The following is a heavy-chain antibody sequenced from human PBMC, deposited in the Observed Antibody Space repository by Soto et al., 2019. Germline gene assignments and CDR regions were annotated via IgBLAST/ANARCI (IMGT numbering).Heavy chain of an antibody. CDR2: IYYSGST. CDR3: ARGGENYYDSRGYYYGMDV. Sequence: SETLALTCTVSGGSMRSYYWSWIRQPPGKGLEWIGYIYYSGSTNYNPSLKSRVTISVDTSKNQFSLKLSSVTAADTAVYYCARGGENYYDSRGYYYGMDVWGQGTTVTVSS. V-gene: IGHV4-59*01. CDR1: GGSMRSYY. D-gene: IGHD3-22*01. J-gene: IGHJ6*02.